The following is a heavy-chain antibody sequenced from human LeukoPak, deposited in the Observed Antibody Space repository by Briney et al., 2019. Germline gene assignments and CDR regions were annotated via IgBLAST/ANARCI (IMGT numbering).Heavy chain of an antibody. J-gene: IGHJ4*02. CDR3: ARSKDILTGYCFDY. Sequence: TSETLSLTCTVSGGSISSYYWSWIRQPPGKGLERIGYIYYSGSTNYNPSLKSRVTISVDTSKNQFSLKLSSVTAADTAVYYCARSKDILTGYCFDYWGQGTLVTVSS. D-gene: IGHD3-9*01. CDR1: GGSISSYY. V-gene: IGHV4-59*01. CDR2: IYYSGST.